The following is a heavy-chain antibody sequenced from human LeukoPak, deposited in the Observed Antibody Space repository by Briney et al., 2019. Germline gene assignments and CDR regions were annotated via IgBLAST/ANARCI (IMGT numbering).Heavy chain of an antibody. J-gene: IGHJ6*03. CDR2: ISGSGDNT. V-gene: IGHV3-23*01. CDR3: ARESRIVGVNLGYYYYYYMDV. D-gene: IGHD1-26*01. CDR1: GFTFSSYA. Sequence: QPGGSLRLSCAASGFTFSSYAMNWVRQAPGKGLEWISSISGSGDNTYYADSVKGRFTISRDNAKNSLYLQMNSLRAEDTAVYYCARESRIVGVNLGYYYYYYMDVWGKGTTVTVSS.